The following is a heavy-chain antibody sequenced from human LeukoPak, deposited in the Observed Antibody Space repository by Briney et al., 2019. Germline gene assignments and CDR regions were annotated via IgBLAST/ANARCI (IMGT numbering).Heavy chain of an antibody. Sequence: GGSLRLSCAVSGITLSNYGMSWVRQAPGKGLEWVAGISDSGGRTNYADSVKGRFTISRDNPKHTLYLQMNSLRAEDPAVYFCAKRGVVIRVILVGFHKEAYYFDSWGQGALVTVSS. D-gene: IGHD3-22*01. CDR3: AKRGVVIRVILVGFHKEAYYFDS. V-gene: IGHV3-23*01. CDR1: GITLSNYG. CDR2: ISDSGGRT. J-gene: IGHJ4*02.